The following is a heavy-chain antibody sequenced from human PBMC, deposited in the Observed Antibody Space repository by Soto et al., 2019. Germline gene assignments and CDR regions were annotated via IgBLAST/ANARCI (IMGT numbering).Heavy chain of an antibody. CDR2: IYYSGST. V-gene: IGHV4-59*01. J-gene: IGHJ5*02. Sequence: SETLSLTCTVSGGSISSYYWSWIRQPPGKGLEWTGYIYYSGSTNYNPSLKSRVTISVDTSKNQFSLKLSSVTAADTAVYYCARGALNWNYPWDPWGQGTLVTVSS. CDR3: ARGALNWNYPWDP. D-gene: IGHD1-7*01. CDR1: GGSISSYY.